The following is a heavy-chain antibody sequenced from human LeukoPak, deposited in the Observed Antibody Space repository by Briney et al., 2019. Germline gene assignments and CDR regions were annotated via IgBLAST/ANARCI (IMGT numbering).Heavy chain of an antibody. Sequence: HPGGSLRLSCAASGFTVSSNYMSWVRQAPGKGLEWVSVIYSGGSTYYADSVKCRFTISRDNSKNTLYLQMNSLRAEDTAVYYCARSSSWYYWFDPWGQGTLVTVSS. CDR3: ARSSSWYYWFDP. J-gene: IGHJ5*02. D-gene: IGHD6-13*01. V-gene: IGHV3-66*02. CDR1: GFTVSSNY. CDR2: IYSGGST.